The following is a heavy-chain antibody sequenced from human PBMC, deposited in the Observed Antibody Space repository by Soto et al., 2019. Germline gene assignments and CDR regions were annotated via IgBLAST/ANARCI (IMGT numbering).Heavy chain of an antibody. J-gene: IGHJ4*02. CDR2: TNQDGRER. V-gene: IGHV3-7*01. CDR3: ARDGSGYSTD. CDR1: GFTFRHYW. D-gene: IGHD5-18*01. Sequence: EVQLVESGGGLVQPGGSLRLSCVASGFTFRHYWMSWLRQAPGKGLEWVANTNQDGRERYSVDSVNGRFTISRDNATNSMHLQMNSLRAEYTAVYYCARDGSGYSTDWGQGTLVTVSS.